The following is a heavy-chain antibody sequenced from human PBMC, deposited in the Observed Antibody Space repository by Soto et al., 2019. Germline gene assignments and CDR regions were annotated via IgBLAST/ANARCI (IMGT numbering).Heavy chain of an antibody. J-gene: IGHJ4*02. CDR1: GYTFTSYG. D-gene: IGHD2-2*01. V-gene: IGHV1-18*01. Sequence: ASVKVSCKASGYTFTSYGLSWVRQAPGQGLEWMGWINPYNGNTKDTQKLQGRVTMTTDTSTSTAYMELRSLRSDDTAVYYRAREYCDSTRRFLPDYWGQGALVTVSS. CDR2: INPYNGNT. CDR3: AREYCDSTRRFLPDY.